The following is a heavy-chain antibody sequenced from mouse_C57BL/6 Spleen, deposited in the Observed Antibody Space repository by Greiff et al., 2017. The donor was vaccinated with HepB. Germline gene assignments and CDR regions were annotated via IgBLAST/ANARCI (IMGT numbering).Heavy chain of an antibody. CDR3: ARDYSKSPWFAY. V-gene: IGHV1-82*01. D-gene: IGHD2-5*01. CDR1: GYAFSSSW. Sequence: VMLVESGPELVKPGASVKISCKASGYAFSSSWMNWVKQRPGKGLEWIGRIYPGDGDTNYNGKFKGKATLTADKSSSTAYMQLSSLTSEDSAVYFCARDYSKSPWFAYWGQGTLVTVSA. J-gene: IGHJ3*01. CDR2: IYPGDGDT.